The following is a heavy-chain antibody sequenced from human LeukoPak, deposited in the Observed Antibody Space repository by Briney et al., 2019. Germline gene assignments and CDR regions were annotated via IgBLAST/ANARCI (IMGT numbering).Heavy chain of an antibody. V-gene: IGHV3-7*01. Sequence: GGSLRLSCAASGFTFSSYWMSWVRQAPGKGLEWVANIKQDGREKYYLDSVKGRFTISRDSARNSLYLQMNSLRVEDTAVYYCARVSTSPRDFGVVIKYPPTLIYYMDVWGKGTTVTVSS. CDR1: GFTFSSYW. CDR3: ARVSTSPRDFGVVIKYPPTLIYYMDV. J-gene: IGHJ6*03. D-gene: IGHD3-3*01. CDR2: IKQDGREK.